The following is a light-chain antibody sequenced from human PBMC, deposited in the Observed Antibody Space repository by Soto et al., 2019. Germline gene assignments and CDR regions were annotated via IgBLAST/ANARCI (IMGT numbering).Light chain of an antibody. CDR3: SSYSSSTLVV. J-gene: IGLJ2*01. CDR1: SSDVGGYNY. Sequence: QSVLTQPASVSGSPGQSITISCTGTSSDVGGYNYVSWYQQHPDKAPKFMIYDVTNRPSGVSDRFSGSKSGNTASLTISGLQADDEAVYYCSSYSSSTLVVFGGGTKLTVL. CDR2: DVT. V-gene: IGLV2-14*01.